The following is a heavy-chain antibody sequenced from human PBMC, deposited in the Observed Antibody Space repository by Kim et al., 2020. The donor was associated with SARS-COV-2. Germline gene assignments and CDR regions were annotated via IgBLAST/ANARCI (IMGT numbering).Heavy chain of an antibody. CDR1: GGSFSGYY. V-gene: IGHV4-34*01. Sequence: SETLSLTCAVYGGSFSGYYWSWIRQPPGKGLEWIGEINHSGSTNYNPSLKSRVTISVDTSKNQFSLKLSSVTAADTAVYYCAREDYDSSGYYDTLFDYWG. CDR2: INHSGST. D-gene: IGHD3-22*01. CDR3: AREDYDSSGYYDTLFDY. J-gene: IGHJ4*01.